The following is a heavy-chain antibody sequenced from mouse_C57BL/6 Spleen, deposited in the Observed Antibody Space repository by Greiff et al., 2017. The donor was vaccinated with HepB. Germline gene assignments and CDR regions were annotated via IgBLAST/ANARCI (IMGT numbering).Heavy chain of an antibody. Sequence: VQLQQSGAELARPGASVKLSCKASGYTFTSYGISWVKQRPGQGLEWIGEIYPRSGNTYYNEKFKGKATLTADKSSSTAYMELRSLTSSDSAVYFCARRGDYDRFAYWGQVTLVTVSA. CDR2: IYPRSGNT. CDR3: ARRGDYDRFAY. D-gene: IGHD2-4*01. CDR1: GYTFTSYG. J-gene: IGHJ3*01. V-gene: IGHV1-81*01.